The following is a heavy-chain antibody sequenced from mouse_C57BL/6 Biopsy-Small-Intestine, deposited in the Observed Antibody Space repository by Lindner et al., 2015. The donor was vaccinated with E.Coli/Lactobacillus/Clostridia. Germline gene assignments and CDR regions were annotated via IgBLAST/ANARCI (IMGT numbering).Heavy chain of an antibody. CDR1: GYAFSSYW. Sequence: QESGAELVKPGASVKISCKASGYAFSSYWMNWVKQRPGKGLEWIGQIYPGDGDTNYNGKFKGKATLTADKSSSTAYMQLSSLTSEDSAVYFCARGSITTHFDYWGQGTTLTVSS. CDR2: IYPGDGDT. D-gene: IGHD1-1*01. J-gene: IGHJ2*01. CDR3: ARGSITTHFDY. V-gene: IGHV1-80*01.